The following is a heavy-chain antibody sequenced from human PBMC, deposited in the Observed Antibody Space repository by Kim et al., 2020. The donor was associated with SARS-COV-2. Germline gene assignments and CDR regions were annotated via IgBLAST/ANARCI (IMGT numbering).Heavy chain of an antibody. J-gene: IGHJ6*02. CDR3: ARADDYYYYGMDV. CDR1: GYTFTGYY. Sequence: ASVKVSCKASGYTFTGYYMHWVRQAPGQGLEWMGWINPNSGGTNYAQKFQGWVTMTRDTSISTAYMELSRLRSDDTAVYYCARADDYYYYGMDVWGQGTTVTVSS. CDR2: INPNSGGT. V-gene: IGHV1-2*04.